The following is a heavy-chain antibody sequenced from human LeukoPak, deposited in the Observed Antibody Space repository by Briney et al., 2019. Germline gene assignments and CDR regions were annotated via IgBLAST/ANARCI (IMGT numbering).Heavy chain of an antibody. D-gene: IGHD5-18*01. J-gene: IGHJ4*02. CDR1: GFTFSSYW. CDR2: IKQDGSEK. Sequence: GGSLRLSCAASGFTFSSYWMSWVRQAPGKGLEWVANIKQDGSEKYYVDSVKGRFTISRDNAKNSLYLQMNSLRAEDTAVYYCVVDTAMVRGFNWGQGTLVTVSS. V-gene: IGHV3-7*01. CDR3: VVDTAMVRGFN.